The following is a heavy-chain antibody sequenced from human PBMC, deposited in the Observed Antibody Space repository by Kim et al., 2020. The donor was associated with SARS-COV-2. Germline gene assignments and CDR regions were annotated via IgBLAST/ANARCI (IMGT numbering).Heavy chain of an antibody. CDR2: ISIDGTST. CDR3: AREGESSGHAGAFDI. Sequence: GGSLRLSCAASGPIFTNSPMHWLRQAPGKGLEWVAVISIDGTSTQYTDSAKGRFTFSRDNSKNILYLQMTNLRPADTALYFCAREGESSGHAGAFDILGQGTLVSVSS. CDR1: GPIFTNSP. V-gene: IGHV3-30*10. D-gene: IGHD3-22*01. J-gene: IGHJ3*02.